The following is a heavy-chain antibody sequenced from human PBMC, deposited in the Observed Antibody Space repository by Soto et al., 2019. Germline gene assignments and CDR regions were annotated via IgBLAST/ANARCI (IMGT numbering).Heavy chain of an antibody. CDR3: ARLYSTSWYLGH. CDR2: IYPGESDT. J-gene: IGHJ4*02. D-gene: IGHD2-2*01. Sequence: GESLKISCKASGYSFANYRIAWVRQMPGKGLEWMGIIYPGESDTRYNPSFQDQVTISADESISTAYLQWNSLKASDTAMYYCARLYSTSWYLGHWGQGTLVTVSS. CDR1: GYSFANYR. V-gene: IGHV5-51*01.